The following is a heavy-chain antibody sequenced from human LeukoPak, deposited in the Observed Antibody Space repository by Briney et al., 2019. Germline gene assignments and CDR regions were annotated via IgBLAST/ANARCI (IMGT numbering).Heavy chain of an antibody. CDR2: ISSSSSTI. V-gene: IGHV3-48*04. J-gene: IGHJ4*02. D-gene: IGHD3-3*01. Sequence: GGSLRLSCAASGFTFSSYSMNWVRQAPGKGLEWVSYISSSSSTIYYAGSVKGRFTISRDNAKNSLYLQMNSLRAEDTAVYYCARDFRDFQKAFDYWGQGTLVTVSS. CDR3: ARDFRDFQKAFDY. CDR1: GFTFSSYS.